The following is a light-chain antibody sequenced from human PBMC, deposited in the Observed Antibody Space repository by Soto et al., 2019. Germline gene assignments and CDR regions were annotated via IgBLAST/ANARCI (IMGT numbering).Light chain of an antibody. CDR3: SSFAGTKVV. CDR2: LNY. V-gene: IGLV1-44*01. Sequence: QSVLTQPPSASGTPGQRVILSCSGGSSNVGVNTVSRYQQLPGTAPRPLIYLNYQRPSGVPDRFSGSRSGTSASLAISGLQSDDEADYYCSSFAGTKVVFGTGTKVTVL. J-gene: IGLJ1*01. CDR1: SSNVGVNT.